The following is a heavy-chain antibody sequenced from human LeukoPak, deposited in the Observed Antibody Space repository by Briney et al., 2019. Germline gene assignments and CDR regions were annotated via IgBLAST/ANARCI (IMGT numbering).Heavy chain of an antibody. CDR3: ATIEGRAGTD. V-gene: IGHV1-2*02. CDR1: GYTFTDYY. J-gene: IGHJ4*02. CDR2: IFPKSGDT. Sequence: VASVKVSCKASGYTFTDYYIHWVRQAPGQGLEWMGWIFPKSGDTNYAQSFQGRVTMTRDTSISTAYMELTRLTSDDTAVYSCATIEGRAGTDWGQGTLVTVSS. D-gene: IGHD6-19*01.